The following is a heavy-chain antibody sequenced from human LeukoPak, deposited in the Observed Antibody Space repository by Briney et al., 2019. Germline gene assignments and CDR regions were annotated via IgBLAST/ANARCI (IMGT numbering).Heavy chain of an antibody. J-gene: IGHJ6*02. Sequence: AESLKISCKGSGYSFISYWIGWGRQIPGKDLEWMGIIYPGDSDTRYSPSSQGQVTISADKSISTAYLQWSSLKASDTAMYYCARLTGCSSTSCYRDMYYGMDVWGQGTTVTVSS. V-gene: IGHV5-51*01. CDR2: IYPGDSDT. D-gene: IGHD2-2*01. CDR3: ARLTGCSSTSCYRDMYYGMDV. CDR1: GYSFISYW.